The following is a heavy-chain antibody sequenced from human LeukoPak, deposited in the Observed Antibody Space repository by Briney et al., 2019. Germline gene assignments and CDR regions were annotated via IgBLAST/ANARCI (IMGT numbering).Heavy chain of an antibody. J-gene: IGHJ3*02. V-gene: IGHV1-69*13. Sequence: ASVKVSCKASGGSFTFTSHAISWVRQAPGQGLEWMGGLIPIYGSANYAQKFQGRLTITSDESTRTVYMELSSLRPEDSAVHYCAGFFYDNSGDAFDIWGQGTTVTVSS. D-gene: IGHD3-22*01. CDR3: AGFFYDNSGDAFDI. CDR2: LIPIYGSA. CDR1: GGSFTFTSHA.